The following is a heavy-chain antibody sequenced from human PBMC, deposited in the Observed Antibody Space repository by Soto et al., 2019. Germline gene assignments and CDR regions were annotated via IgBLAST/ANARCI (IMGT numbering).Heavy chain of an antibody. D-gene: IGHD2-21*02. CDR1: GGSVSSGSYY. V-gene: IGHV4-61*01. Sequence: PSETLSLTCTVSGGSVSSGSYYWSWIRQPPGKGLEWIGYSYYSGSTNYNPSLKSRVTISVDTSKNQFSLKLSSVTAADTAVYYCARDVNSGGNYQIDHWGQGTLVTVSS. J-gene: IGHJ4*02. CDR3: ARDVNSGGNYQIDH. CDR2: SYYSGST.